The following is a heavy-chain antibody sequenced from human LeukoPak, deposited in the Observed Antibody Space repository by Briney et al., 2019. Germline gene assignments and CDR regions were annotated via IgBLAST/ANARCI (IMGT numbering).Heavy chain of an antibody. J-gene: IGHJ5*02. Sequence: PGGSLRLSCAASGFTFSSYWMLWVRQAPGKGLGWVSRINSDGSSTSYADSVKGRFTISRDNAKNTLYLQMNSLRAEDAAVYYCARDTVLWFGESYDPYNWFDPWGQGTLVTVSS. CDR1: GFTFSSYW. D-gene: IGHD3-10*01. V-gene: IGHV3-74*01. CDR2: INSDGSST. CDR3: ARDTVLWFGESYDPYNWFDP.